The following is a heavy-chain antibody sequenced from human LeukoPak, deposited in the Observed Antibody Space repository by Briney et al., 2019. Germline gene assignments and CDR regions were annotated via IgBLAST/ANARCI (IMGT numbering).Heavy chain of an antibody. J-gene: IGHJ4*02. Sequence: SGRSLRLSCAASGFTLSSYVMHWVRQAPGKGLEWVAFISYDGGNKYYADSVKGRFTISRDNSKNTLYLQMNSLRTEDTAVYYCAKDLGYSGSYIDCWGQGTLVTVSS. V-gene: IGHV3-30*18. CDR1: GFTLSSYV. CDR3: AKDLGYSGSYIDC. CDR2: ISYDGGNK. D-gene: IGHD1-26*01.